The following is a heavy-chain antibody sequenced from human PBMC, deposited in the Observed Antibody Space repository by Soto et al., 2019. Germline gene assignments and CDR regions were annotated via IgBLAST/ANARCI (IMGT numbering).Heavy chain of an antibody. D-gene: IGHD2-15*01. V-gene: IGHV5-51*01. CDR3: ARRGIGXGSNEPQFFYFYYGMDV. J-gene: IGHJ6*02. CDR1: RYTFLSYW. Sequence: GVPLLISCKASRYTFLSYWIGWVRQRRGKGLEWVGAIYPADSHTTYSASFQGHVAISVDRSPNTAFLQWSSLKPSDTSIYYCARRGIGXGSNEPQFFYFYYGMDVWGQGTQVTVSS. CDR2: IYPADSHT.